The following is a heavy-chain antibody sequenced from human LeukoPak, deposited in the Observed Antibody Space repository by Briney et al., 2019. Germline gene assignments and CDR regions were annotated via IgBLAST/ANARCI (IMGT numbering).Heavy chain of an antibody. Sequence: GGSLRLSCAASGFTFGYYSMNWVRQAPGKGLEWVSYISSSSSSTIYYADSAKGRFTISRDNAKNSLYLQMNSLRAEDTAVYYCARDRPRPGYDSSGYYYSDYFDYWGQGTLVTVSS. J-gene: IGHJ4*02. CDR3: ARDRPRPGYDSSGYYYSDYFDY. CDR2: ISSSSSSTI. CDR1: GFTFGYYS. D-gene: IGHD3-22*01. V-gene: IGHV3-48*01.